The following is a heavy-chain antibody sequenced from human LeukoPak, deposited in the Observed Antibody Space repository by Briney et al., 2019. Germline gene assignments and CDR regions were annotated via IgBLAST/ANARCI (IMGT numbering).Heavy chain of an antibody. J-gene: IGHJ3*02. CDR3: SRHVYSSSWYGGFDI. V-gene: IGHV5-10-1*01. D-gene: IGHD6-13*01. Sequence: GDSLRISCKSSGYSFTSYWISWARQMPGKGLEWMGRIDPSDFYINYNPSFQGHVTISADKSISTAYLQWNSLKASDTAIYYCSRHVYSSSWYGGFDIWGQGTMVTVSP. CDR1: GYSFTSYW. CDR2: IDPSDFYI.